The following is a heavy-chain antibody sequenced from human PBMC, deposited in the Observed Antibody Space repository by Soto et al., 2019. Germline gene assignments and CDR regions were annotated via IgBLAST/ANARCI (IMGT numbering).Heavy chain of an antibody. Sequence: QVQLVQSGAEVKKPGASVKVSCKASGYTFTSYDINWVRQATGQGLEWMGWMNPNSGNTGYAQKFQGRVTMTRNTSRSTGYMELSSLRSEEPAVYYWARGLGHYDWFDPWGQGTLVTVSS. CDR2: MNPNSGNT. CDR1: GYTFTSYD. CDR3: ARGLGHYDWFDP. J-gene: IGHJ5*02. V-gene: IGHV1-8*01. D-gene: IGHD3-16*01.